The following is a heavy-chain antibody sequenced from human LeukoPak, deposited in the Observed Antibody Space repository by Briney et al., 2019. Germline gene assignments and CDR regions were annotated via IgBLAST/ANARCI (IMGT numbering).Heavy chain of an antibody. CDR3: ARDVEGAAAGQDYYYYYGMDV. Sequence: SVKVSCKASGGTFSSYAISWVRQAPGQGLEWMGRIIPILGIANYAQKFQGRVMITADKSTSTAYMELSSLRSEDTAVYYCARDVEGAAAGQDYYYYYGMDVWGQGTTVTVSS. D-gene: IGHD6-13*01. CDR2: IIPILGIA. V-gene: IGHV1-69*04. CDR1: GGTFSSYA. J-gene: IGHJ6*02.